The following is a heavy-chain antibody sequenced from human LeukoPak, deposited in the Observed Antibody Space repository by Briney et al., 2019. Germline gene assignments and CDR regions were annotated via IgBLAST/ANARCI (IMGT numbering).Heavy chain of an antibody. CDR2: INPKSGGT. D-gene: IGHD1-26*01. Sequence: GASVKVSCKASGYTFTSYGISCVRQAPGQGLEWMGWINPKSGGTNYAQKFEGWVTMTRDTSMSTVYMELSRLKSDDTAVYYCARDSGWEVVLYASEIWGQGTMVTVSS. CDR3: ARDSGWEVVLYASEI. V-gene: IGHV1-2*04. J-gene: IGHJ3*02. CDR1: GYTFTSYG.